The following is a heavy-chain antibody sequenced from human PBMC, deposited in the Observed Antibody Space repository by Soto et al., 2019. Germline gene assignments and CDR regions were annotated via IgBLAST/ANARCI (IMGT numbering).Heavy chain of an antibody. V-gene: IGHV1-18*01. CDR3: ARVEQGMDV. D-gene: IGHD6-13*01. Sequence: QVQLVQSGPEVKKPGASVKISCKTSGYTFINYGLSWVRQAPGQGLEWIGGGGAYSDITYYAQKLQGRVIMTTATSPGTVYLKLRSLTSDDTAVYYCARVEQGMDVWGQGTTVTVS. CDR1: GYTFINYG. J-gene: IGHJ6*02. CDR2: GGAYSDIT.